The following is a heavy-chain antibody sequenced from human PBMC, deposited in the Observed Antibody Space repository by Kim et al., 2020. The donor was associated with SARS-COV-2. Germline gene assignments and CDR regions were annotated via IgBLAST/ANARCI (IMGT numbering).Heavy chain of an antibody. CDR2: IYYSGST. CDR3: AREGIAVADGGGYYYYYYGMDV. Sequence: SETLSLTCTVSGGSISSGGYYWSWIRQHPGKGLEWIGYIYYSGSTYYNPSLKSRVTISVDTSKNQFSLKLSSVTAADTAVYYCAREGIAVADGGGYYYYYYGMDVWGQGTTVTVSS. D-gene: IGHD6-19*01. CDR1: GGSISSGGYY. V-gene: IGHV4-31*03. J-gene: IGHJ6*02.